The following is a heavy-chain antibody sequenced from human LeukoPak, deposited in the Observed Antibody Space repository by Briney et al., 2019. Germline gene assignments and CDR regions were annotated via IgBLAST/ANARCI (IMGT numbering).Heavy chain of an antibody. Sequence: PGGSLRLSCAASGFTFSSYWMHWVRQAPGKGLVWVSRISSDGSSTTYADSVKGRFTISRENAKNTLFLQVNSLRAEDTAVYYCAREFSSGWTHFDYWGQGTLVTVSS. CDR1: GFTFSSYW. CDR2: ISSDGSST. CDR3: AREFSSGWTHFDY. J-gene: IGHJ4*02. D-gene: IGHD6-19*01. V-gene: IGHV3-74*01.